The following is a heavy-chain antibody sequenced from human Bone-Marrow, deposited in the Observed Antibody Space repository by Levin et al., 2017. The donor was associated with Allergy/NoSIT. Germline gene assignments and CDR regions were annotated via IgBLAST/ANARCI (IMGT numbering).Heavy chain of an antibody. V-gene: IGHV3-21*01. CDR3: ARLGHSSGWYPPNFDF. CDR2: ISSSGSDM. J-gene: IGHJ4*02. Sequence: GGSLRLSCTVSGFTFRIYSINWVRQAPGKGLEWVSSISSSGSDMYYVDSVKGRFTISRDNAENSLYLQMNSLRAEDTAVYFCARLGHSSGWYPPNFDFWGQGTLVTVSS. CDR1: GFTFRIYS. D-gene: IGHD6-19*01.